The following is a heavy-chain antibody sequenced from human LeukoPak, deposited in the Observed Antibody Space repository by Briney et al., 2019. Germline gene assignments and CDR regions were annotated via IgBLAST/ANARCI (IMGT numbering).Heavy chain of an antibody. CDR2: INPHNGDT. D-gene: IGHD2-15*01. CDR1: GYTFIGYY. Sequence: GVSVKISCKASGYTFIGYYLHWVRQADGQGLEWMGWINPHNGDTNYAQKFQGRVTMTRDTSITTAYMELSRLKSDDTAVYYCATVRDIVVGGGPYYFDYWGQGTLVTVSS. CDR3: ATVRDIVVGGGPYYFDY. J-gene: IGHJ4*02. V-gene: IGHV1-2*02.